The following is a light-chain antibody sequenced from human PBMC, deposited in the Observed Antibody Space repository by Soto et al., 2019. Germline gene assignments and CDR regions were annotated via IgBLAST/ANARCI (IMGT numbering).Light chain of an antibody. V-gene: IGKV3-20*01. CDR2: GAS. CDR1: QSVSSSY. Sequence: EIVLTQSPGTLSLSPGERATLSCRASQSVSSSYLAWHQQKPGQAPRLLIYGASSRATGIPDRFSGSGSGTDFTLTISRLEPEDLAVYYCQQGRTFGQGTKVEIK. J-gene: IGKJ1*01. CDR3: QQGRT.